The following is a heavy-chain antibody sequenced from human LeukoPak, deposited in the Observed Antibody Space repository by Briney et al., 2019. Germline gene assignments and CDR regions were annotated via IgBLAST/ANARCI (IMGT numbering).Heavy chain of an antibody. Sequence: PGGSLKLSCAASGFTVSSNDMSWVRQAPGKGLEWVSVIYSGGSTYYADSVKGRFTISRHNSKNTLYLQMNSLRAEDTAVYYCARDQYYGSGSYSPSYYYGMDVWGQGTTVTVSS. CDR1: GFTVSSND. J-gene: IGHJ6*02. CDR3: ARDQYYGSGSYSPSYYYGMDV. D-gene: IGHD3-10*01. CDR2: IYSGGST. V-gene: IGHV3-53*04.